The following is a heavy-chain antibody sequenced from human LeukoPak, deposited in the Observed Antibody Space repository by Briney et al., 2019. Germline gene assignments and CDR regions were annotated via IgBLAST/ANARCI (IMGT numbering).Heavy chain of an antibody. D-gene: IGHD2-8*02. CDR2: ISYDGSNK. CDR1: GFTFSSYG. J-gene: IGHJ4*02. Sequence: GGSLRLSCAASGFTFSSYGMHCVRQAPGKGLEWVAVISYDGSNKYYADSVKGRFTISRDNSKNTLYLQMNSLRAEDTAVYYCAKDETASGPLDYWGQGTLVTVSS. V-gene: IGHV3-30*18. CDR3: AKDETASGPLDY.